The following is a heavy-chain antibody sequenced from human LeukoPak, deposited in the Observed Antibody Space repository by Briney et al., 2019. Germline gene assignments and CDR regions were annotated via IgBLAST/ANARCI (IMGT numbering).Heavy chain of an antibody. CDR1: GVSISSSY. CDR3: ARHGRYFDY. J-gene: IGHJ4*02. Sequence: SETLSLTCTVSGVSISSSYWSWIRQPPGKGLEWIGYITNSGSTSYNPSLKSRVTISVDTSKNQFSLKLTSVTAADTAGYHCARHGRYFDYWGQGALVTVSS. V-gene: IGHV4-59*08. CDR2: ITNSGST.